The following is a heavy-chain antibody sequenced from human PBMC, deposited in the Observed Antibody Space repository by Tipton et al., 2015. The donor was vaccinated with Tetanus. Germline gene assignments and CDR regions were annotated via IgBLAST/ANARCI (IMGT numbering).Heavy chain of an antibody. D-gene: IGHD6-13*01. V-gene: IGHV3-30*04. CDR1: GLTFSIYA. J-gene: IGHJ5*01. CDR3: ARDLRYSSSWNDS. CDR2: TSYDEGHK. Sequence: SLRLSCAASGLTFSIYAMYWVRQAPGKGLEWVAFTSYDEGHKYYADSVRGRFTVSRDNSKSTLYLQMNSLRTEDTAVYYCARDLRYSSSWNDSWGQGTLVTVSS.